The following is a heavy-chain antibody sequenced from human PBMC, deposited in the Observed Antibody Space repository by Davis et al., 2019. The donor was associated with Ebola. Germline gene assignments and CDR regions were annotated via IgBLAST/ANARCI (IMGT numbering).Heavy chain of an antibody. CDR2: ISVHKGNT. D-gene: IGHD2-15*01. V-gene: IGHV1-18*01. CDR1: GDMFTNYG. CDR3: ARDLPLCSGGRCFPGDYFDY. J-gene: IGHJ4*02. Sequence: ASVKVSCKASGDMFTNYGFSWVRQAPGQGLEWMGWISVHKGNTYYAQNVQDRLTMTTDTSTTTVHMELRNLRSDDTAISFCARDLPLCSGGRCFPGDYFDYWGQGTLVTVSS.